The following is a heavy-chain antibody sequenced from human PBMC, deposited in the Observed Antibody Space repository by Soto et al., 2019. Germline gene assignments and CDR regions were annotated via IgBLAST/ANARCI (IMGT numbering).Heavy chain of an antibody. D-gene: IGHD6-19*01. CDR1: HGSISSYY. CDR3: ARENGSGSGWRGYFDY. CDR2: IYYSGST. V-gene: IGHV4-59*01. Sequence: PSETLSLTCTVSHGSISSYYWSWIRQPPGKGLEWIGYIYYSGSTNYNPSLKSRVTISVDTSKNQFSLKLSSVTAADTAVYYCARENGSGSGWRGYFDYWGQGTLVTVSS. J-gene: IGHJ4*02.